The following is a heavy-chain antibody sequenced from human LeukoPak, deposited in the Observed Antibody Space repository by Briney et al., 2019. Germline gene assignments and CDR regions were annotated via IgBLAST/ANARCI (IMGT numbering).Heavy chain of an antibody. Sequence: GGSLRLSCAASGFTFSSYWMHWVRQAPGEGLVWVSRINSDGSTTNYADSVKGRFTISRDNAKNTLYLQMNSLRAEDTAIYYCARESGFYGDYGAFDIWGQGTTVTVSS. CDR2: INSDGSTT. D-gene: IGHD4-17*01. CDR1: GFTFSSYW. V-gene: IGHV3-74*01. CDR3: ARESGFYGDYGAFDI. J-gene: IGHJ3*02.